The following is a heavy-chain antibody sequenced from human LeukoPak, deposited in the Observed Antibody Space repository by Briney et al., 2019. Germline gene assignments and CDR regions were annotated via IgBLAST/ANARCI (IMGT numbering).Heavy chain of an antibody. J-gene: IGHJ6*02. CDR2: ISWNSGSI. Sequence: PGGSLRLSCAASGFTFDDYAMHWVRQAPGKGLEWVSGISWNSGSIGYEDSVKGRFTISRDNAKNSLYLQMNSLRAEDTALYYCAKDMFPLIVVVPAAYGMDVWGQGTTVTVSS. CDR3: AKDMFPLIVVVPAAYGMDV. V-gene: IGHV3-9*01. D-gene: IGHD2-2*01. CDR1: GFTFDDYA.